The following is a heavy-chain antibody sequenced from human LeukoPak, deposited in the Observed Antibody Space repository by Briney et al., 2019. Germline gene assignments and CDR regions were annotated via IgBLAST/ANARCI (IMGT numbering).Heavy chain of an antibody. J-gene: IGHJ4*02. CDR3: VRGPEYYYDSSSGNY. CDR1: GFTVSSNY. V-gene: IGHV3-53*01. D-gene: IGHD3-22*01. Sequence: GGSLRLSCAASGFTVSSNYMIWLRQAPGKGLEWVSVIYTGGTINYADSVKGRFTISRDNSKNTLYLQMNSLRAEDTAVYYCVRGPEYYYDSSSGNYWGQGTLVTVSS. CDR2: IYTGGTI.